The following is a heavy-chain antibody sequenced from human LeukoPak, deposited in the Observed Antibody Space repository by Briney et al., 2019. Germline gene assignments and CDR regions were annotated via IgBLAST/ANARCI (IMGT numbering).Heavy chain of an antibody. D-gene: IGHD3-10*01. CDR3: ARVAYYGSGSYAFDI. J-gene: IGHJ3*02. CDR1: GGSISSYY. CDR2: IYYSGST. V-gene: IGHV4-59*01. Sequence: SETLSLTCTVSGGSISSYYWSWIRQPPGKGLEWIEYIYYSGSTNYNPSLKSRVTISVDTSKNQFSLKLSSVTAADTAVYYCARVAYYGSGSYAFDIWGQGTMVTVSS.